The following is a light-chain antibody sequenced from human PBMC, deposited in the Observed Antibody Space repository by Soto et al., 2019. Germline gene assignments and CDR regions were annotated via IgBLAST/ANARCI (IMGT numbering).Light chain of an antibody. Sequence: EIVLTQSPGTLSLSPGERATLSCRASQSVSSSYLAWYQQKPGQAPRILIYGESSRATGIPDRLSGSGSGTDLNLTISRLEPEDFAVYYCQQYGSSTWTCGQGTKVDIK. J-gene: IGKJ1*01. CDR3: QQYGSSTWT. V-gene: IGKV3-20*01. CDR1: QSVSSSY. CDR2: GES.